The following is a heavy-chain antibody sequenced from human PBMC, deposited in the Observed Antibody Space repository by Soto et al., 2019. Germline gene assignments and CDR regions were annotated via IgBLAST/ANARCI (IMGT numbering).Heavy chain of an antibody. CDR3: ARSWVTGTGGRDV. J-gene: IGHJ6*04. V-gene: IGHV1-18*01. CDR1: GYTFTSYG. Sequence: QVQLVQSGAEVKKPGASVKVSCKASGYTFTSYGLSWVRQAPGQGLEWMGWINGYTGNTNYAQKFQGRVTMTTDTCSNTAYLDLWTLISHETAVYYCARSWVTGTGGRDVWGKGPTVTVSS. CDR2: INGYTGNT.